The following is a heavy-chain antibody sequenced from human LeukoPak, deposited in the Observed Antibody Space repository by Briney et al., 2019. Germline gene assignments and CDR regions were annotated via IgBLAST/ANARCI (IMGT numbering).Heavy chain of an antibody. CDR3: AKIEGRSIVAVDY. V-gene: IGHV3-23*01. D-gene: IGHD5-12*01. Sequence: GGSLRLSCAAAGFTFNSYAMSWVRQAPGKGLEWVSTISSSGGSTYYADSVKGRFTVSRDNSRNTLYLQMDSLRAEDTAVYCCAKIEGRSIVAVDYWGQGTLVTVSS. CDR2: ISSSGGST. CDR1: GFTFNSYA. J-gene: IGHJ4*02.